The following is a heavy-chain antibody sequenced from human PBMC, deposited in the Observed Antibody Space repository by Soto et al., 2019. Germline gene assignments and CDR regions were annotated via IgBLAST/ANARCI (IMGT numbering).Heavy chain of an antibody. Sequence: QVQLVQSGAEVKKPGSSVKVSCKASGGTFSSYAISWVRQAPGQGLEWMGGIIPIFGTANYAQKFQGRVTITADESTSTAYMELSSLRSEDTAVYYRDIVVVVAATTDYYFDYWGQGTLVTVSS. V-gene: IGHV1-69*01. D-gene: IGHD2-15*01. CDR2: IIPIFGTA. J-gene: IGHJ4*02. CDR1: GGTFSSYA. CDR3: DIVVVVAATTDYYFDY.